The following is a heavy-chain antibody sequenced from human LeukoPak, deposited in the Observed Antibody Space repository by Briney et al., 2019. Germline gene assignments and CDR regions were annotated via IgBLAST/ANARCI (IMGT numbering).Heavy chain of an antibody. CDR3: ARRGYSGYAQDY. J-gene: IGHJ4*02. Sequence: PSETLSLTCTVSGGSISSYYWSWIRQPPGKGLEWIGYIYYSGSTNYNPSLKSRVTISVDTSKNQFSLKLSSVTAADTAVYYCARRGYSGYAQDYWGQGTLVTVSS. CDR1: GGSISSYY. D-gene: IGHD5-12*01. CDR2: IYYSGST. V-gene: IGHV4-59*01.